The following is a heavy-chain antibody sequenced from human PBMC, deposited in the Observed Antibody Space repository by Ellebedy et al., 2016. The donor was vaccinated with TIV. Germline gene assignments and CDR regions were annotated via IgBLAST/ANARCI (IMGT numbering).Heavy chain of an antibody. Sequence: SLKISXAASGFTFDDYAMHWVRQAPGKGLEWVSGISWNSGSIGYADSVKGRFTISRDNAKNSLYLQMNSLRVEDTAVYYCARGLWSFDQWGQGTLVTVSS. J-gene: IGHJ4*02. CDR1: GFTFDDYA. V-gene: IGHV3-9*01. D-gene: IGHD2-8*02. CDR2: ISWNSGSI. CDR3: ARGLWSFDQ.